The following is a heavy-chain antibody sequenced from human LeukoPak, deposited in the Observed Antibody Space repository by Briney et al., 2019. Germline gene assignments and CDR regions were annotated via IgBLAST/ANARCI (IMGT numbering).Heavy chain of an antibody. V-gene: IGHV4-39*07. D-gene: IGHD3-10*01. Sequence: SETLSLTCTVSGGSIRSSTDYWGWIRQPPGKELEWIGSIYYSGSTYYNPSLKSRVTISVDTSKNQFSVKLSSVTAADTAVYYCARGIYGSGSYPPNWFDPWGQGTLVTVSS. CDR2: IYYSGST. J-gene: IGHJ5*02. CDR1: GGSIRSSTDY. CDR3: ARGIYGSGSYPPNWFDP.